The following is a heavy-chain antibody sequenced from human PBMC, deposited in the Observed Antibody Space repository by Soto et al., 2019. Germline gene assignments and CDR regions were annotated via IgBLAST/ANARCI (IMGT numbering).Heavy chain of an antibody. J-gene: IGHJ5*01. CDR1: GGSVSTGSYY. CDR2: IYYSGST. V-gene: IGHV4-61*01. CDR3: ARGLGGSYWWFDS. Sequence: QVHLQESGPGLVKPSETLSLTCTVSGGSVSTGSYYWSWIRQPPGKGLEWIGYIYYSGSTNYNPSLKSRVTISIDTSKIQFSLKVNSVTAADTAVYYCARGLGGSYWWFDSWGQGTLVSVSS. D-gene: IGHD1-26*01.